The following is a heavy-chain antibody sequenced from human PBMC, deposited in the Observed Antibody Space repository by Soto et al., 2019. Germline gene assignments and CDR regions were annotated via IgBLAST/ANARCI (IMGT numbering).Heavy chain of an antibody. CDR2: MHHSGST. V-gene: IGHV4-4*02. D-gene: IGHD3-10*01. CDR1: GGSITSPNW. Sequence: QVRLQESGPGLVNPSGTLSLTCVVSGGSITSPNWWTWVRQPPGRGLEWIAEMHHSGSTNYSPSLKSRVVMSIDKSKNKFSLKLNSVTAADTAVYYCATGNVYYYGSGGMWEQWGRGARVTVSS. J-gene: IGHJ4*02. CDR3: ATGNVYYYGSGGMWEQ.